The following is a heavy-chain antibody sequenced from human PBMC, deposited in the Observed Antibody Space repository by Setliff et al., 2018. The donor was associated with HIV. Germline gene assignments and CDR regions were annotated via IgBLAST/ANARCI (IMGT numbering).Heavy chain of an antibody. V-gene: IGHV1-18*01. CDR2: ISVYNGYT. Sequence: ASVKVSCKASDYSFTFYGLNWVRQAPGQGLEWMGWISVYNGYTNYAQKLQDRVIMTTDTSTSTAYMELRSLRSDDTAVYYCARAYDTLTGYYDYWGQGTLVT. D-gene: IGHD3-9*01. CDR3: ARAYDTLTGYYDY. J-gene: IGHJ4*02. CDR1: DYSFTFYG.